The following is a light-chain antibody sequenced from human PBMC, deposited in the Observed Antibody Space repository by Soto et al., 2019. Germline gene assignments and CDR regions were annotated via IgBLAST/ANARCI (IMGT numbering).Light chain of an antibody. J-gene: IGKJ1*01. CDR3: QQYGSSGT. CDR1: QSVSNNY. V-gene: IGKV3-20*01. Sequence: EMVLTQSPGTLSLSPGERATLSCRASQSVSNNYLAWYQQKPGQAPRLLIYGASNRATGIPDRFSGSGSGTDFTLTISRLEPEDFALYYCQQYGSSGTFGQGTKVEIK. CDR2: GAS.